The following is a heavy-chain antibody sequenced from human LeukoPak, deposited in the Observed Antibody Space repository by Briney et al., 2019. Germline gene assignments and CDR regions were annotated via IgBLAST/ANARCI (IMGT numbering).Heavy chain of an antibody. J-gene: IGHJ6*02. D-gene: IGHD6-6*01. CDR1: GFTFSSYG. CDR2: IWYDGSNK. CDR3: ARGGYSSSSLYYYYYGMDV. Sequence: GGSLRLSCAASGFTFSSYGMHWVRQAPGKGLEWVAVIWYDGSNKYYADSVEGRFTISRDNSKNTLYLQMNSLRAEDTAVYYCARGGYSSSSLYYYYYGMDVWGQGTTVTVSS. V-gene: IGHV3-33*01.